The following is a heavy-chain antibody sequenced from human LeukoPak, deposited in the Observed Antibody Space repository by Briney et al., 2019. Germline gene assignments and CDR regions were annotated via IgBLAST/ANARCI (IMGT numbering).Heavy chain of an antibody. CDR3: ARRRLYSSGYDY. D-gene: IGHD3-22*01. CDR1: GGSFSGYY. V-gene: IGHV4-34*01. J-gene: IGHJ4*02. Sequence: SETLSLTCAVYGGSFSGYYWSWIRQPPGKGLEWIGETNHSGSTNYNPSLKSRVTISEDTSKNQFSLKLRSVTATDTAVYYCARRRLYSSGYDYWGQGTLVTVSS. CDR2: TNHSGST.